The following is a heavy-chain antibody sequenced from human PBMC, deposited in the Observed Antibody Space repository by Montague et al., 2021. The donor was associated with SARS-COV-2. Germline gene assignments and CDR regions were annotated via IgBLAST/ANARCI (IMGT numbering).Heavy chain of an antibody. CDR3: ARGMIRGVTTPFDY. CDR1: SGPIISSGYY. D-gene: IGHD3-10*01. V-gene: IGHV4-39*02. J-gene: IGHJ4*02. CDR2: IYYSGTT. Sequence: SETLSLTCSVSSGPIISSGYYWGWIRQPPGKELEWTGNIYYSGTTYYXPSVQSRGTISVDTSKNHLSLRLSSVTAADTAVYFCARGMIRGVTTPFDYWGQGSQVTVSS.